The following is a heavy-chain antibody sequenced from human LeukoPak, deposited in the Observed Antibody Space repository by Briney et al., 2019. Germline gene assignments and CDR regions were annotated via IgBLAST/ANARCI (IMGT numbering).Heavy chain of an antibody. V-gene: IGHV3-33*06. J-gene: IGHJ4*02. Sequence: PGGSLRPSCAASGFTFSTYGMNWVRQAPGKGLEWVAVIWYDGSQRHYADSVKGRFTISRDNSKNTLYLQMNSLRAEDTAVYYCAKDGLFDSTGYYYDDWGQGTLVTVSS. CDR2: IWYDGSQR. D-gene: IGHD3-9*01. CDR3: AKDGLFDSTGYYYDD. CDR1: GFTFSTYG.